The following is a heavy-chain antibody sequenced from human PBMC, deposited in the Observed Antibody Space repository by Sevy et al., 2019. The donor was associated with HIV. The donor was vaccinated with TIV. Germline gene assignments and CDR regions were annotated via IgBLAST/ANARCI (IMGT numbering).Heavy chain of an antibody. CDR3: ARDGLLGYCSSTSCYPV. Sequence: GGSLRLSCAASGFTFSSYWMSWVRQAPGKGLEWVATMKEDGGERNYVDSVKGRFTISRDNAKNSLYLQMNSLRAEDTAVYYCARDGLLGYCSSTSCYPVWGQGTLVTVSS. CDR1: GFTFSSYW. CDR2: MKEDGGER. J-gene: IGHJ4*02. D-gene: IGHD2-2*01. V-gene: IGHV3-7*01.